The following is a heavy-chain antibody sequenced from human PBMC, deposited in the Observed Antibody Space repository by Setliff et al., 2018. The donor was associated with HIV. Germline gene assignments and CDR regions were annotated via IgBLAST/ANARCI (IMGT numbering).Heavy chain of an antibody. J-gene: IGHJ3*02. CDR1: GSYISNSYY. CDR2: IYHGGTT. Sequence: SETLSLTCDVSGSYISNSYYWGWVRQPPGKGLEWIGSIYHGGTTYYNPSLKSRVTISVATSKIQFSLKLTSVTAADTALYYCARSKYSSGWYSDHDAFDIWGQGTMVTVSS. CDR3: ARSKYSSGWYSDHDAFDI. D-gene: IGHD6-19*01. V-gene: IGHV4-38-2*01.